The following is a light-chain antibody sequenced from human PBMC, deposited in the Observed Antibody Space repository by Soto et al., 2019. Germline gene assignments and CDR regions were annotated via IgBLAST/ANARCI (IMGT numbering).Light chain of an antibody. CDR3: QQSYSTLALT. CDR2: AAS. Sequence: DIQMTQSPSSLSASVGDRVTITCRASQSISSYLNWYQQKPGKAPKLLIYAASSLQSGVPSRCSGRGPGTDFTLTISSLQPEDFATYYCQQSYSTLALTFGGGTKVDI. V-gene: IGKV1-39*01. CDR1: QSISSY. J-gene: IGKJ4*01.